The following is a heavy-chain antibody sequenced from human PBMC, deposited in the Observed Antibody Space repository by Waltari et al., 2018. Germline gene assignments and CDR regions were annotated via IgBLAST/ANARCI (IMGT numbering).Heavy chain of an antibody. CDR3: ATGGWGFYLDN. Sequence: EVQLVESGGGLVKPGGSLRLSCAASGFTFRSYSMNWVRQAPGKGLEWISSISSTGTYTHYADSVKGRFTSSRDNAKNSLYLQMNSLRAEDTGVYWCATGGWGFYLDNWGQGTLVTFSS. CDR2: ISSTGTYT. J-gene: IGHJ4*02. D-gene: IGHD7-27*01. V-gene: IGHV3-21*01. CDR1: GFTFRSYS.